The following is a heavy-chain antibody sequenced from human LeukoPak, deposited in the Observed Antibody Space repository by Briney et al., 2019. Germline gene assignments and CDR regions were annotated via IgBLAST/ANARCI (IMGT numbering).Heavy chain of an antibody. V-gene: IGHV4-59*01. J-gene: IGHJ4*02. D-gene: IGHD3-22*01. Sequence: SETLSLTCTVSGGSINSYYWSWIRQPPGKGLEWIGYIYYSGSTNYNPSLKSRVTISVDTSKNQFSLKLSSVTAADTAVYYCARGGDSSGYYYPVFDYWGQGTLVTASS. CDR1: GGSINSYY. CDR3: ARGGDSSGYYYPVFDY. CDR2: IYYSGST.